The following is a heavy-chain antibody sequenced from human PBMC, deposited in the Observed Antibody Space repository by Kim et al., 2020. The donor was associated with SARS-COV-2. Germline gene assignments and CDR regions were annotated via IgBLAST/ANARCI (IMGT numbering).Heavy chain of an antibody. CDR2: ISPDGSDS. CDR3: ARDPRSSDY. Sequence: GGSLRLSCAASGFTFSTYHVNWVRQAPGKGLEWVANISPDGSDSYYVDSVKGRFTISRDNADNSLYLQMNSLRADDTAVYYCARDPRSSDYWGQGTLVTVSS. V-gene: IGHV3-7*03. D-gene: IGHD6-13*01. J-gene: IGHJ4*01. CDR1: GFTFSTYH.